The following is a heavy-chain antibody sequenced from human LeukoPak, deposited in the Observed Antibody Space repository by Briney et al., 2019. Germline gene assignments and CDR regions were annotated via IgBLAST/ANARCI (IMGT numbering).Heavy chain of an antibody. Sequence: GGSLRLSCAAAGLTVTTQYMSWVRQFPGKGLEWVSVMYSGGRTHYGDSVKGRFTISRDKSKNTLYLQMTSVRVEDTAIYYCARVMAGSFDIWGQGTLVTVSS. D-gene: IGHD3-10*01. V-gene: IGHV3-53*01. CDR1: GLTVTTQY. CDR2: MYSGGRT. J-gene: IGHJ3*02. CDR3: ARVMAGSFDI.